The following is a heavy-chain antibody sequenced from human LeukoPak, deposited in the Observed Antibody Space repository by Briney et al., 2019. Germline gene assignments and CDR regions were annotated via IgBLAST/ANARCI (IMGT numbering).Heavy chain of an antibody. CDR1: GFTFSSYW. D-gene: IGHD1-26*01. J-gene: IGHJ5*02. V-gene: IGHV3-74*01. Sequence: GGSLRLSCAASGFTFSSYWMHWVRQPPGKGLVWVSRINPDGSVTTHADSVEGRFTISRDNAKNTLYLQMNSLRAEDTAVYYCARDRVARELRPEFDPWGQGTLVTVSS. CDR3: ARDRVARELRPEFDP. CDR2: INPDGSVT.